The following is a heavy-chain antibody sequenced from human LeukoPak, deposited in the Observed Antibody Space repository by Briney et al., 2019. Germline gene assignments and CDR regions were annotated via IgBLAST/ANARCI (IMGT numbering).Heavy chain of an antibody. CDR1: GGTISSGGYS. CDR3: ARGVPVTD. V-gene: IGHV4-30-2*01. J-gene: IGHJ4*02. CDR2: IYHSGST. D-gene: IGHD3-10*01. Sequence: SETLSLTCAVSGGTISSGGYSWSWIRQPPGKGLEWIGYIYHSGSTYYNPSLKSRVTISVDRSKNQFSLKLSSVTAADTAVYYCARGVPVTDWGQGTLVTVSS.